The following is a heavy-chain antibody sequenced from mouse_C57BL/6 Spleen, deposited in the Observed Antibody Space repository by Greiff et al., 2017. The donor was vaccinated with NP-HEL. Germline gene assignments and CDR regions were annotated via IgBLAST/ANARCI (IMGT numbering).Heavy chain of an antibody. CDR3: ARGGAGTGYFDV. CDR2: ISNGGGST. D-gene: IGHD4-1*01. CDR1: GFTFSDYY. J-gene: IGHJ1*03. V-gene: IGHV5-12*01. Sequence: EVQLVESGGGLVQPGGSLKLSCAASGFTFSDYYMYWVRQTPEKRLEWVAYISNGGGSTYYPDTVKGRFTISRDNAKNTLYLQMSRLKSEDTAMYYCARGGAGTGYFDVWGTGTTVTVSS.